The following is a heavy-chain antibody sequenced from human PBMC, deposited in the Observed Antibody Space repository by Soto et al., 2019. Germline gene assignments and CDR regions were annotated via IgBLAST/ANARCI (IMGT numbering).Heavy chain of an antibody. Sequence: GGSLRLSCAASGFPSSTYALNWVRQAPGKGPEWVSTISESGHHTHYADSVKGRFTISRDKSKNTLSLQMNSLRVGDTAIYYCTKSDGCGGGACYTGTYYYFDVWGRGTLVTVSS. J-gene: IGHJ2*01. V-gene: IGHV3-23*01. CDR1: GFPSSTYA. CDR3: TKSDGCGGGACYTGTYYYFDV. CDR2: ISESGHHT. D-gene: IGHD3-16*02.